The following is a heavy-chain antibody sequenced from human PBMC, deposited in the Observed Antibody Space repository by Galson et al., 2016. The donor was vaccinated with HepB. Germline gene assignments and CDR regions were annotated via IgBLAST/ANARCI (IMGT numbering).Heavy chain of an antibody. CDR1: GASISSGDYY. D-gene: IGHD3-22*01. Sequence: SETLSLTCTVSGASISSGDYYWSWIRQSPGKGLEWIANIYYSGSSYYNPSFKSRVTISVDTSKNQFSLKATSVTAADTALYFCARMGYYFDSRYFNLWGRGTLVTVSS. V-gene: IGHV4-39*01. CDR3: ARMGYYFDSRYFNL. J-gene: IGHJ2*01. CDR2: IYYSGSS.